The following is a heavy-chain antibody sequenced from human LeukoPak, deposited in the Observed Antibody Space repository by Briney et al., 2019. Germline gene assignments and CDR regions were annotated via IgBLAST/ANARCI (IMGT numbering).Heavy chain of an antibody. V-gene: IGHV4-61*01. D-gene: IGHD2-8*02. J-gene: IGHJ5*02. CDR2: IYYSGST. CDR3: ARAGGVHWFDP. Sequence: PSETLSLTCTVSGYSISSGYYWGWIRQPPGKGLEWIGYIYYSGSTNYNPSLKSRVTISVDTSKNHFSLKLSSVSAADTAVYYCARAGGVHWFDPWGQGTLVTVSS. CDR1: GYSISSGYY.